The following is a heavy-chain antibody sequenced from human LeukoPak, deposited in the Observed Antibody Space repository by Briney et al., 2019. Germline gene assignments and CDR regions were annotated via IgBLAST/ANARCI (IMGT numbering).Heavy chain of an antibody. J-gene: IGHJ4*02. CDR1: GFTFSSYS. V-gene: IGHV3-21*01. CDR2: ISSSSSYI. D-gene: IGHD2-15*01. Sequence: GGSLRLSCAASGFTFSSYSMNWVRQAPGKGLEWVSSISSSSSYIYYADSVKGRLTISRDNSKNTLSLQMNGLRAEDTAIYYCARDLSEKYSIDYWGQGTLVTVSS. CDR3: ARDLSEKYSIDY.